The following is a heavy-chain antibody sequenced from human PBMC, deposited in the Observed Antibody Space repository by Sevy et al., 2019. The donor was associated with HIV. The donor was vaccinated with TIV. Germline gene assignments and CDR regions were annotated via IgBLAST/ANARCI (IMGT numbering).Heavy chain of an antibody. CDR2: IVVGSGNT. CDR3: AAEYDILTGLQAYDYYGMDV. J-gene: IGHJ6*02. CDR1: GFTFTSSA. Sequence: ASVKVSCKASGFTFTSSAVQWVRQARGQRLEWIGWIVVGSGNTNYAQKFQERVTITRDMSTRAAYMELSSLRSEATAVYYCAAEYDILTGLQAYDYYGMDVWGQGTTVTVSS. D-gene: IGHD3-9*01. V-gene: IGHV1-58*01.